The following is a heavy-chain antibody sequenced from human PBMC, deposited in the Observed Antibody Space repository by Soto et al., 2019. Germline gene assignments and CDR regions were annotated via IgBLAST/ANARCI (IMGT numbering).Heavy chain of an antibody. CDR3: ARDALVVQSYQLLTGYYYRTGG. Sequence: HPGVSLRRSCSASGFTFSSYGMRWVRQATGKGLERVAVIWYDGINKYYADSVKGRFTISRDNSKNTLYLQMYILRSQYKAYYHCARDALVVQSYQLLTGYYYRTGGCGKG. CDR1: GFTFSSYG. D-gene: IGHD2-2*01. CDR2: IWYDGINK. J-gene: IGHJ6*01. V-gene: IGHV3-33*01.